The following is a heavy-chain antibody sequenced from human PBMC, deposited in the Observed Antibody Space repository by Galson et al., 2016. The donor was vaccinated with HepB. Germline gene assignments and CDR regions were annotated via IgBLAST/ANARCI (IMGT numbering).Heavy chain of an antibody. CDR2: IRGNGGAP. CDR3: ARLHFDTFPSPGY. J-gene: IGHJ4*02. CDR1: GFIFSSYW. V-gene: IGHV3-74*01. D-gene: IGHD3-9*01. Sequence: SLRLSCAASGFIFSSYWMHWVRQAPGKGLVWVSRIRGNGGAPSYADSARGRFTISRDNAKNSVYLEMNSLRAEDTAVYYCARLHFDTFPSPGYWGQGTLVTVSS.